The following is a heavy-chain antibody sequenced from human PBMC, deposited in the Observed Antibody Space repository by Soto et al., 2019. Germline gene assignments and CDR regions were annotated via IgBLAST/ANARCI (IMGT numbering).Heavy chain of an antibody. Sequence: SETLSLTCTVSGGSISSGGYYWSWIRQHPGKGLEWIGYIYYSGSTYYNPSLKSRVTISVDTSKNQFSLKLSSVTAADTAVYYCARTKAYSGYNSLILGRWGKGTLAPVAS. CDR1: GGSISSGGYY. CDR2: IYYSGST. V-gene: IGHV4-31*03. J-gene: IGHJ4*02. D-gene: IGHD5-12*01. CDR3: ARTKAYSGYNSLILGR.